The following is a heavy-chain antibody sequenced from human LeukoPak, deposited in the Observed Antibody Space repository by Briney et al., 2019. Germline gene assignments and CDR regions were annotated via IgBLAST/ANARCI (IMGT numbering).Heavy chain of an antibody. CDR2: IKQDGSEK. V-gene: IGHV3-7*01. CDR3: ARVWDIVAPFDY. D-gene: IGHD5-12*01. CDR1: GFTFSSYS. Sequence: GGSLRLSCAASGFTFSSYSMNWVRQAPGKGLEWVANIKQDGSEKYYVDSVKGRFTISRDNAKSSLYLQMNSLRAEDTAVYYCARVWDIVAPFDYWGQGTLVTVSS. J-gene: IGHJ4*02.